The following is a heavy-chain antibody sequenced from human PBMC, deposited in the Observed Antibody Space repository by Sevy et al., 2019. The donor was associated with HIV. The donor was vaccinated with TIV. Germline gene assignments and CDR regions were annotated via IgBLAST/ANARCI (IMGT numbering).Heavy chain of an antibody. CDR2: ISAYNGNT. J-gene: IGHJ6*02. CDR3: ARDPERYCISTSCYNYGMDV. Sequence: ASVKVSCKASGYTFTSYGISWVRQAPGQGLEWMGWISAYNGNTNYAQKLQGRVTMTTDTSTSTAYMELRSLRSDDTAVYYCARDPERYCISTSCYNYGMDVSGQRTSVTVSS. CDR1: GYTFTSYG. V-gene: IGHV1-18*01. D-gene: IGHD2-2*02.